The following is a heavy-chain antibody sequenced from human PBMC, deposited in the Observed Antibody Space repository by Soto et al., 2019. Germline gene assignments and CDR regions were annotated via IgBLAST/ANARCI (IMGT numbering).Heavy chain of an antibody. J-gene: IGHJ4*02. CDR3: AKDRVGKWLVQGDY. CDR1: GFTFGSYA. Sequence: PGGSLGLSCAASGFTFGSYAMSWVRQAPGKGLEWVSAISGSGGSTYYADSVKGRFTISRDNSKNTLYLQMNSLRAEDTAVYYCAKDRVGKWLVQGDYWGQGTLVTVSS. V-gene: IGHV3-23*01. D-gene: IGHD6-19*01. CDR2: ISGSGGST.